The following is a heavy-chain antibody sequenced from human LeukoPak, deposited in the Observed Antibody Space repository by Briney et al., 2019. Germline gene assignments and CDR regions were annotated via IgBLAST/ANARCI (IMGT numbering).Heavy chain of an antibody. J-gene: IGHJ5*02. CDR1: GFTFSGSA. CDR3: TRHLAIVEATPFDL. Sequence: PGGSLRLSCEASGFTFSGSAMHWVRQASGNGLEWVGHIRRKANNYATTYAASVKGRFTISRDDSTSTAYLQVNSLKTEDTAVYYCTRHLAIVEATPFDLWGQGTLVTVSS. D-gene: IGHD1-26*01. CDR2: IRRKANNYAT. V-gene: IGHV3-73*01.